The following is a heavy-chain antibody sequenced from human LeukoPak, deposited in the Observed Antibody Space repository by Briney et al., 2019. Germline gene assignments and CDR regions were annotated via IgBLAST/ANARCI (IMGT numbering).Heavy chain of an antibody. Sequence: GGSLRPSCAASGFTFSSYVMNWVRQAPGKGLEWVSGISASGGSTYYADSVRGRFAISRDNSENTLYLQMSSLRAEDTAVYYCAKDPSAPVVAWGQGTLVTVSS. CDR3: AKDPSAPVVA. J-gene: IGHJ4*02. CDR2: ISASGGST. V-gene: IGHV3-23*01. CDR1: GFTFSSYV. D-gene: IGHD2-15*01.